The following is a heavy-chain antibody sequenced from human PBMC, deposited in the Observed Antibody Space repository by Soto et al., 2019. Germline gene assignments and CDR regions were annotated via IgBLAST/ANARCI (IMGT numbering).Heavy chain of an antibody. Sequence: SETLSLTCTVSGGSISTYYWSWIRQPPGKGLEWIGYIYYSGTTKYNPSLKSRVTMSIDTSKNQFSLKLSSVTAADTAVYYCARESAFSSGTIDSWGQGTLVTVSS. CDR1: GGSISTYY. CDR3: ARESAFSSGTIDS. J-gene: IGHJ4*02. V-gene: IGHV4-59*01. D-gene: IGHD6-6*01. CDR2: IYYSGTT.